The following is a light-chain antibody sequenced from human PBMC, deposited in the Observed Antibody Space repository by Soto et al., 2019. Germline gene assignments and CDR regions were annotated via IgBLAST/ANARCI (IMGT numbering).Light chain of an antibody. CDR3: QQYGDTHPNT. CDR2: GAS. Sequence: IVLRQSPGDLSLCVTESMSVAWRASQSVSSHYLAWFQKKPGQAPRLLIYGASTRATGSPDRFSGSGSGTDVTLTISVLEPEDFALYYCQQYGDTHPNTFGEGTNVDIK. CDR1: QSVSSHY. V-gene: IGKV3-20*01. J-gene: IGKJ4*01.